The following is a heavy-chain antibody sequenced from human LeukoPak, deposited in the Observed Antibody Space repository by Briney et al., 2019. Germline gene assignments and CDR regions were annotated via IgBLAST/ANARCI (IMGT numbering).Heavy chain of an antibody. D-gene: IGHD3-22*01. Sequence: PGGSLRLSCAASGFTFSSFAMTWVRQAPGKGLEWVSVISGSGGRTYYADSVKGRFTLSRDNSNNTLYLEMSNLRAEDTAVYYCAREGTYYDSSGYFVSWGQGTLVTVSS. CDR3: AREGTYYDSSGYFVS. CDR1: GFTFSSFA. J-gene: IGHJ4*02. V-gene: IGHV3-23*01. CDR2: ISGSGGRT.